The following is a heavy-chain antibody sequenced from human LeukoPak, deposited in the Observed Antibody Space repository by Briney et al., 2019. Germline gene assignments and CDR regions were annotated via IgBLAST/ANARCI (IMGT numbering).Heavy chain of an antibody. CDR2: MNPNSGNT. CDR3: ARGRSRCSSTSCYTHGY. D-gene: IGHD2-2*02. J-gene: IGHJ4*02. V-gene: IGHV1-8*01. CDR1: GYTFTSYD. Sequence: ASVKVSCKASGYTFTSYDINWVRQATGQGLEWMGWMNPNSGNTGYAQRFQGRVTMTRNTSISTAYMELSSLRSEDTAVYYCARGRSRCSSTSCYTHGYGGEGTLVTVSS.